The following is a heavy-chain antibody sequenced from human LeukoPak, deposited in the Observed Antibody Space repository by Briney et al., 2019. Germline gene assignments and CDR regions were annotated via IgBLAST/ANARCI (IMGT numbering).Heavy chain of an antibody. Sequence: GESLKISCKGSGYSFTSYWIGWVRQMPGKGLEWMGIIYPGDSDTRYSPSFQGQVTISADKSISTAYLQWSSLKASDTAMYHCARTGTGCSSTSCYWDYYYYYMDVWGKGTTVTVSS. CDR2: IYPGDSDT. D-gene: IGHD2-2*01. CDR3: ARTGTGCSSTSCYWDYYYYYMDV. V-gene: IGHV5-51*01. J-gene: IGHJ6*03. CDR1: GYSFTSYW.